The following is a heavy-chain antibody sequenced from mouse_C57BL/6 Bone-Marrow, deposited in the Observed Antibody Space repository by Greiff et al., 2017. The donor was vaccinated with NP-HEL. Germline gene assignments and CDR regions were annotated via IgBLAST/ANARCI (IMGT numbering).Heavy chain of an antibody. CDR3: ANQGGPWFAY. CDR2: IYPRSGNT. CDR1: GYTFTSYG. Sequence: QVQLQQSGAELARPGASVKLSCKASGYTFTSYGISWVKQRTGQGLEWIGEIYPRSGNTYYNEKFKGKATLTADKSSSTPYMELRSLTSEDSAVYFCANQGGPWFAYWGQGTLVTVSA. V-gene: IGHV1-81*01. J-gene: IGHJ3*01. D-gene: IGHD3-2*02.